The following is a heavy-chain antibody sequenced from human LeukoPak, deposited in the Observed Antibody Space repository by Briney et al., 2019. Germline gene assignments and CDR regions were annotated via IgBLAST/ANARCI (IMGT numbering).Heavy chain of an antibody. Sequence: SETLSLTRTVSGGSISSYYWSWIRQPPGKGLEWIGYIYYSGNTNYNPSLKSRVTISVDTSKNQFSLKLNSVTAADTAVYYCARVRYCSTNRCYDREFDNWGQGTLVTVSS. J-gene: IGHJ4*02. CDR1: GGSISSYY. CDR2: IYYSGNT. D-gene: IGHD2-2*01. CDR3: ARVRYCSTNRCYDREFDN. V-gene: IGHV4-59*01.